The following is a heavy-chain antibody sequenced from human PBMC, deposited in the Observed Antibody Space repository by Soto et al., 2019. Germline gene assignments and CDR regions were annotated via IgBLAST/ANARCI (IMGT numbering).Heavy chain of an antibody. CDR2: IVVGSGNT. D-gene: IGHD3-22*01. CDR3: AALDSSGYYPDY. V-gene: IGHV1-58*01. Sequence: ASVKVSCKASGFTFTSSAVQWVRQARGQRLEWIGWIVVGSGNTNYAQKFQERVTVTRDMSTSTAYMELSSLRSEDTAVYYCAALDSSGYYPDYWGQGTLVTVSS. J-gene: IGHJ4*02. CDR1: GFTFTSSA.